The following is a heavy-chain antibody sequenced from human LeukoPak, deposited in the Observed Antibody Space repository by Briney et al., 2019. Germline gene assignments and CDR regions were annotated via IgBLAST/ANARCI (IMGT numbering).Heavy chain of an antibody. J-gene: IGHJ4*02. Sequence: PGGSLRLYCAASGFTFSSYWMSWVRQALGKGLEWVANVKKDGSDKYDVDSVKGRFTISRDNAKNSLYLQMNSLRAEDTALYYCARGKYYYDSSGYYSARGFDYWGQGTLVTVSS. CDR3: ARGKYYYDSSGYYSARGFDY. V-gene: IGHV3-7*03. CDR2: VKKDGSDK. CDR1: GFTFSSYW. D-gene: IGHD3-22*01.